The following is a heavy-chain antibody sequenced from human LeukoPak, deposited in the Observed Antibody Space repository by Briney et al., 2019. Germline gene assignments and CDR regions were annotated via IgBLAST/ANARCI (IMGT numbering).Heavy chain of an antibody. CDR1: GFTFSSYW. V-gene: IGHV3-7*01. CDR3: ARVGIPVALDY. D-gene: IGHD6-19*01. CDR2: IKEDGSQK. Sequence: PGGSLRLSCAASGFTFSSYWMSWVRQAPGKGLEWVANIKEDGSQKYYVDSVKGRFTISRDNAKNSLFLQMNSLRDEDTAVYYCARVGIPVALDYWGQGTLVTVSS. J-gene: IGHJ4*02.